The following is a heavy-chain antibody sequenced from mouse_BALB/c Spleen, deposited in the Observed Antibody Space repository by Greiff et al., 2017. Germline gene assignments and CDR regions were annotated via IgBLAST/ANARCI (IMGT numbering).Heavy chain of an antibody. V-gene: IGHV1-55*01. CDR2: IYPGSGST. CDR1: GYNFTSYW. Sequence: QVQLQQPGAELVKPGTSVKLSCKASGYNFTSYWINWVKLRPGQGLEWIGDIYPGSGSTNYNEKFKSKATLTVDTSSSTAYMQLSSLASEDSALYYCARLLLHYAMDYWGQGTSVTVSS. J-gene: IGHJ4*01. D-gene: IGHD1-1*01. CDR3: ARLLLHYAMDY.